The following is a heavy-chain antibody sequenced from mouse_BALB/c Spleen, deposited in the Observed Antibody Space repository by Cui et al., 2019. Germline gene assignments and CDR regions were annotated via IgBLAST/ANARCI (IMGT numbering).Heavy chain of an antibody. J-gene: IGHJ2*01. CDR2: IDPNSGGT. V-gene: IGHV1-72*01. CDR3: ARYDYYGSSYFDY. Sequence: QVQLQQPEAELVKYGASVKLSCKASCYTFTSFWIHWVKQRPGRGLEWIGRIDPNSGGTKYNEKFKSKATLTVDKPSSTAYMQLSSLTSEDSAVYYCARYDYYGSSYFDYWGQGTTLTVSS. D-gene: IGHD1-1*01. CDR1: CYTFTSFW.